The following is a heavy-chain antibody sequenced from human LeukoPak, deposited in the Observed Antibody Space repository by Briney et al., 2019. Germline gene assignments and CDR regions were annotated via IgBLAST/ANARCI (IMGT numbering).Heavy chain of an antibody. V-gene: IGHV3-9*01. J-gene: IGHJ6*03. CDR1: GFTFDDYA. Sequence: GRSLRLSCAASGFTFDDYAMHWVRQAPGKGLEWVSGISWNSGSIGYADSVKGRFTISRDNAKNSLYLQMNSLRAEDTALYYCAKDTSYYDFWSGYWHYYYYMDVWGKGTTVTVSS. CDR3: AKDTSYYDFWSGYWHYYYYMDV. D-gene: IGHD3-3*01. CDR2: ISWNSGSI.